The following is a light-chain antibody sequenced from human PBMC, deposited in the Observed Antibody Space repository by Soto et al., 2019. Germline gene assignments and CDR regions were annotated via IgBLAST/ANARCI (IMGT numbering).Light chain of an antibody. J-gene: IGLJ2*01. CDR2: EVS. CDR3: CSYAGTSTS. Sequence: QSALTQPASVSGSPGQSITISCTGTSSDVGSYNLVSWYQQHPGKAPKLMIFEVSKRPSGVSNRFSGSKSGNTASLTISGLQAEDEADYYCCSYAGTSTSFGGWTKLTVL. CDR1: SSDVGSYNL. V-gene: IGLV2-23*02.